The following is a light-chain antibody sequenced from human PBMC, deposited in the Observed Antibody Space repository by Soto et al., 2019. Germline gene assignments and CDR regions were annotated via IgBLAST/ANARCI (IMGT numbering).Light chain of an antibody. CDR3: QQYNKWPPVT. CDR1: QSVSRN. Sequence: EIVMTQYPATLSVSPGERGTLSCRASQSVSRNLAWYQQKPGQVPRLLIYGASTRATGIPARFSGSGSGTEFTLTISSLQSEDFAVYYCQQYNKWPPVTFGGGTKVEIK. V-gene: IGKV3-15*01. J-gene: IGKJ4*01. CDR2: GAS.